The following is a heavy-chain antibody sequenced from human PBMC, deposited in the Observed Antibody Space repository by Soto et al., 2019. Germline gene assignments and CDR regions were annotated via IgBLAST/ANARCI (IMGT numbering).Heavy chain of an antibody. CDR2: LNQDGSEE. J-gene: IGHJ4*01. CDR1: GFTFRSYW. V-gene: IGHV3-7*01. CDR3: VGGMNPLF. Sequence: GGSLRLSCATSGFTFRSYWMSWVRQAPGKGLEWVANLNQDGSEEQYVDSVRGRFTISRDNAKNALYLQMNSLRADDTAVYFCVGGMNPLFGGQGTLVTVSS.